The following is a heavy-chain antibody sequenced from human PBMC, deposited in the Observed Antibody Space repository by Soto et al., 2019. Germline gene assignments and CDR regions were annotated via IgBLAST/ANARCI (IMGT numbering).Heavy chain of an antibody. J-gene: IGHJ4*02. CDR1: GGSISSYY. V-gene: IGHV4-59*01. D-gene: IGHD1-26*01. CDR3: ARWMVGGSLDY. Sequence: SETLSLTCTVSGGSISSYYWSWIRQPPGKGLEWLGYNSGTAHYNPSLKSRVTISLDTSKNQFSLNLSSVTAADTALYFCARWMVGGSLDYWGQGIPVTVSS. CDR2: NSGTA.